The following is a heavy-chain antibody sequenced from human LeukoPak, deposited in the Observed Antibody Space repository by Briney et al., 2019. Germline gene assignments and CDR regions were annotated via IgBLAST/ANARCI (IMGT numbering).Heavy chain of an antibody. CDR3: ARLGYSYGLYYFDF. Sequence: ASVKVSCKASGYTFTSYFIHWVRQAPGQGLEWMGIINPSGGSTGYPQKFQGRVTMTRDTSTSTVYMELSSLRSEDAAVYYCARLGYSYGLYYFDFWGQGTLVTVSS. CDR1: GYTFTSYF. CDR2: INPSGGST. V-gene: IGHV1-46*01. D-gene: IGHD5-18*01. J-gene: IGHJ4*02.